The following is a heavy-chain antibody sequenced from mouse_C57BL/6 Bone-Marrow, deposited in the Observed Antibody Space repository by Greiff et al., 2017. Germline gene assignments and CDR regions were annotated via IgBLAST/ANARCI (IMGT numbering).Heavy chain of an antibody. Sequence: VQLKESGGDLVKPGGSLKLSCAASGFTFSSYGMSWVRQTPDKRLEWVATISSGGSYTYYPDSVKGRFTISRDNDKNTLYLHMSSLKSEDTAMYYCARAYYGSPWYIGVWDTGTTVTVSA. CDR3: ARAYYGSPWYIGV. CDR1: GFTFSSYG. CDR2: ISSGGSYT. D-gene: IGHD1-1*01. V-gene: IGHV5-6*01. J-gene: IGHJ1*03.